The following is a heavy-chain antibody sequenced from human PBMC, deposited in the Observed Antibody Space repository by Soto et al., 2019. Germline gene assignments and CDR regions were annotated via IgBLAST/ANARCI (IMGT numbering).Heavy chain of an antibody. CDR1: GYTFTDYD. CDR2: MNRNSGET. V-gene: IGHV1-8*01. D-gene: IGHD2-15*01. J-gene: IGHJ5*02. Sequence: QEQLVQSGAEVKKPGASVKVSCKTSGYTFTDYDINWVRQATGQGLEWIGWMNRNSGETGYAQKFQGRVTMTRSTSLSTAYLELSSLRSEDTAVYYCARVAVAARPRWYNWFDPWGQGTLETVSS. CDR3: ARVAVAARPRWYNWFDP.